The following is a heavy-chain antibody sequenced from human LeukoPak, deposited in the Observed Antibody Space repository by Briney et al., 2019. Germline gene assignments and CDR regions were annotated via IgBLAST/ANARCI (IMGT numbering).Heavy chain of an antibody. CDR3: ARGAPRYCSSTSCYKGARNWFDP. CDR1: GYSISSGYY. J-gene: IGHJ5*02. CDR2: IYHSGST. Sequence: SETLSLTCTVSGYSISSGYYWGWIRPPPGKGLEWIGSIYHSGSTNYNPSLKSRVTISVDTSKNQFSLKLSSVTAADTAVYYCARGAPRYCSSTSCYKGARNWFDPWGQGTLVTVSS. V-gene: IGHV4-38-2*02. D-gene: IGHD2-2*02.